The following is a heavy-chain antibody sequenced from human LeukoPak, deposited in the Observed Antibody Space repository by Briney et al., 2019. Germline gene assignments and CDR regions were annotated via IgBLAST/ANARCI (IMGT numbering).Heavy chain of an antibody. CDR1: GGSFSGYY. V-gene: IGHV4-34*01. CDR3: ARDWMKGAGMDV. CDR2: INHSAST. Sequence: SETLSLTCSVYGGSFSGYYWSWIRQPPGKGLECNGEINHSASTNYNPTLKSRVTISVDTSKNQLSLKLSSATDADTAVYYCARDWMKGAGMDVWGQGTTVTVSS. D-gene: IGHD2-2*03. J-gene: IGHJ6*02.